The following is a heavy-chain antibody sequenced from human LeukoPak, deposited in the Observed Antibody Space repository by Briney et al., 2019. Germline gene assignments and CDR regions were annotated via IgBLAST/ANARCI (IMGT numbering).Heavy chain of an antibody. J-gene: IGHJ4*02. CDR2: SYPGDSDT. Sequence: GESLKISGKGSGYSFTSYWIGWVRQMPGKGLEWMGISYPGDSDTRYSPSFQGQVTISADKSISTAYLQWSSLKASDTAMYYCARPRVEMATITAYYFDYWGQGTLVTVSS. CDR1: GYSFTSYW. D-gene: IGHD5-24*01. V-gene: IGHV5-51*01. CDR3: ARPRVEMATITAYYFDY.